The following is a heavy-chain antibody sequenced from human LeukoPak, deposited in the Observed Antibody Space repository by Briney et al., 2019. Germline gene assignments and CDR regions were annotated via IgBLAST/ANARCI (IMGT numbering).Heavy chain of an antibody. J-gene: IGHJ4*02. CDR1: GFTFDDYA. CDR3: AKDLTRGSGRAIDG. V-gene: IGHV3-43*02. CDR2: ISGDGGST. Sequence: PGGSLRLSCAASGFTFDDYAMHWVRQAPGKGLEWVSLISGDGGSTYYADSVKGRFTISRDNSKNSLYLQMNSLRTEDTALYYCAKDLTRGSGRAIDGWGQGTLVTAST. D-gene: IGHD6-19*01.